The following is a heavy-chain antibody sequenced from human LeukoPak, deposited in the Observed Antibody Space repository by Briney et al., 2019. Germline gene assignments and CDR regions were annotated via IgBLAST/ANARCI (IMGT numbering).Heavy chain of an antibody. CDR3: AKVDPASVTGGVFYYYYYMYV. Sequence: GGSLRLSCAASGFTFTNHVITWVRQAPGKGLEWVSGISVSGAGTFYAESVKGRFTISRDNSKTTLSLQMNSLRAEDTAIYYCAKVDPASVTGGVFYYYYYMYVWGKGTTVTVSS. D-gene: IGHD2-21*02. V-gene: IGHV3-23*01. J-gene: IGHJ6*03. CDR2: ISVSGAGT. CDR1: GFTFTNHV.